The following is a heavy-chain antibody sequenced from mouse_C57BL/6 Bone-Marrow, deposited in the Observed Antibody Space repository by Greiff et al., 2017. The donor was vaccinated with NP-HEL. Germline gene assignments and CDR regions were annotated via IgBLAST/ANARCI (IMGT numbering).Heavy chain of an antibody. V-gene: IGHV1-19*01. CDR3: ASHLLLRSRDY. CDR1: GYTFTDYY. J-gene: IGHJ2*01. CDR2: INPYNGGT. Sequence: EVMLVESGPVLVKPGASVKMSCKASGYTFTDYYMNWVKQSHGKSLEWIGVINPYNGGTSYNQKFKGKATLTVDKSSSTAYMELNSLTSEDSAVYYCASHLLLRSRDYWGQGTTLTVSS. D-gene: IGHD1-1*01.